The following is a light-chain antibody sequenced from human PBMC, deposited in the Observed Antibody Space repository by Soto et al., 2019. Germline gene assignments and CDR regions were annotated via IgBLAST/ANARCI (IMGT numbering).Light chain of an antibody. V-gene: IGKV1-12*01. CDR1: QVIYSW. J-gene: IGKJ5*01. Sequence: EIQMTQSPSSVSVSFGDRVNITCRASQVIYSWIAWYQQKPGRAPKLLIFAASNLQSGVPSRFSGSGSGTDFTLTISDLQPEDFATYYCQQSYSTPPITFGQGTRLEIK. CDR3: QQSYSTPPIT. CDR2: AAS.